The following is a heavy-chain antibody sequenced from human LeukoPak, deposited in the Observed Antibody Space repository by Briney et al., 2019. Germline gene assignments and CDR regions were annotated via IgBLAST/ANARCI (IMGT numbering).Heavy chain of an antibody. Sequence: PSETLSLTCTVSGGSISSGGYYWSWIRQHPGKGLEWIGYIYYSGSTYYNPSLKSRVTISVDTSKNQFSLKLSSVTAADTAVYYCAGDRGYGPTGGHYGMDVWGQGTTVTVSS. V-gene: IGHV4-31*03. J-gene: IGHJ6*02. CDR2: IYYSGST. CDR1: GGSISSGGYY. CDR3: AGDRGYGPTGGHYGMDV. D-gene: IGHD5-18*01.